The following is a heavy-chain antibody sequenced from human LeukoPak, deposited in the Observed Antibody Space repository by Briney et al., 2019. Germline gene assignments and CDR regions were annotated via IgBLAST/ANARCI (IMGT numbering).Heavy chain of an antibody. CDR1: GFTFSSYA. CDR2: ISYDGSNK. V-gene: IGHV3-30-3*01. Sequence: PGRSLRLSCAASGFTFSSYAMHWVRQAPGKGLEWVAVISYDGSNKYYADSVKGRFTISRDNAKNSLYLQMNSLKTEDTAVYYCTTGYDYPDYWGQGTLVTVSS. CDR3: TTGYDYPDY. D-gene: IGHD3-22*01. J-gene: IGHJ4*02.